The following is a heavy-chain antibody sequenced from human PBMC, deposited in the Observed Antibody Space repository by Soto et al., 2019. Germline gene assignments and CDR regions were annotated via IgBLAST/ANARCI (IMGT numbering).Heavy chain of an antibody. CDR1: GGTFGSYA. Sequence: QVQLVQSGAEVKKPGSSVKVSCKASGGTFGSYAISWVRQAPGQGLEWMGGIIPIPGTANYAQKFQGRVTIAADESTGTAYMELSSPRSEDTAVYYCARSQGSSTSLEIYYYYYYGMDVWGQGTTVTVSS. D-gene: IGHD2-2*01. J-gene: IGHJ6*02. V-gene: IGHV1-69*01. CDR2: IIPIPGTA. CDR3: ARSQGSSTSLEIYYYYYYGMDV.